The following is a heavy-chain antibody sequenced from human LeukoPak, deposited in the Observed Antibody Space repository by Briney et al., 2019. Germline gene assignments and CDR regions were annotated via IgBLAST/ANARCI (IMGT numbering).Heavy chain of an antibody. Sequence: ASVKVSCKASGYTFTSYAMHWVRQAPGQRLEWMGWINAGNGNTKYSQKFQGRVTITRDTSASTAYMELSSLRSDDTAVYYCARFPLSSIVVVPAAAYFDYWGQGTLVTVSS. D-gene: IGHD2-2*01. V-gene: IGHV1-3*01. CDR3: ARFPLSSIVVVPAAAYFDY. CDR2: INAGNGNT. CDR1: GYTFTSYA. J-gene: IGHJ4*02.